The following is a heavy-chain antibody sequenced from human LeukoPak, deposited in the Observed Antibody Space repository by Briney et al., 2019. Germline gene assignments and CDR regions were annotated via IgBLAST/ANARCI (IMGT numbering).Heavy chain of an antibody. V-gene: IGHV4-34*01. Sequence: PSETLSLTCAVYGGSFSGYYWSWIRQPPGKGLEWIGEINHSGSTNYNPSLKSRVTISVDTSKNQFSLKLSSVTAADTAVYYCARGHSLRRFVSGYDPKHYFDYWGQGTLVTVSS. CDR1: GGSFSGYY. D-gene: IGHD5-12*01. CDR2: INHSGST. CDR3: ARGHSLRRFVSGYDPKHYFDY. J-gene: IGHJ4*02.